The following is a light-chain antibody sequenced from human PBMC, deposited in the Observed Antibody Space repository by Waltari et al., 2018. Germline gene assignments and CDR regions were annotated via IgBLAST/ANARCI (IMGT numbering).Light chain of an antibody. V-gene: IGLV2-14*03. J-gene: IGLJ1*01. CDR2: DVS. CDR1: SSDVGGYDY. Sequence: QSALTQPASVSGSPGQSITISCTGTSSDVGGYDYVSWYQQHPGKAPKLMLYDVSNRPLEVSHRFSGSKSGNTASLTISGLQADDEAEYYCGSYTSSTTLAFGTGTKVTVL. CDR3: GSYTSSTTLA.